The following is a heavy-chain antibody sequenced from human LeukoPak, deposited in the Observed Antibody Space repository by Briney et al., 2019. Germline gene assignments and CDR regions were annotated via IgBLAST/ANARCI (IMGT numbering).Heavy chain of an antibody. V-gene: IGHV1-18*01. CDR1: GYTFTSYG. CDR3: ARGPLPLTTVTTGWFDP. D-gene: IGHD4-11*01. CDR2: ISAYNGNT. Sequence: GASVKVSCKASGYTFTSYGISWVRHAPGQGLEWMGWISAYNGNTNYAQKLQGRVTMTTDTSTSTAYMELRSLRSDDTAVYYCARGPLPLTTVTTGWFDPGGQGTLVTVSS. J-gene: IGHJ5*02.